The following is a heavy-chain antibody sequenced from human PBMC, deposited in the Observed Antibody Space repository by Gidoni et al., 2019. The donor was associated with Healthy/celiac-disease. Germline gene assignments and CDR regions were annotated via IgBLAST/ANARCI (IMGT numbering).Heavy chain of an antibody. V-gene: IGHV1-69*01. J-gene: IGHJ3*02. D-gene: IGHD3-16*01. CDR1: GGTFGSYA. CDR2: IIPIFGTA. Sequence: QVQLAQSGAEVKKPGSSEKVSCKASGGTFGSYAISWVRQTPGQGLEWMGGIIPIFGTANYAQKFQGRVTITADESTSTAYMELSSLRSEDTAVYYCAREWGQGRDAFDIWGQGTMVTVSS. CDR3: AREWGQGRDAFDI.